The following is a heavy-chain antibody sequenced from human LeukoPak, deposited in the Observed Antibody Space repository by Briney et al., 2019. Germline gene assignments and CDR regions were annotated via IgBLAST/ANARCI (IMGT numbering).Heavy chain of an antibody. J-gene: IGHJ4*02. D-gene: IGHD5-18*01. Sequence: GGSLRLSCAASGFTVSSYAMSWVRQAPGKGLEWVSAISGSGGSTYYADSVKGRFTISRDNSKNTLYLQMNSLRAEHTAVYYCAKWRDTTYYFDYWGQGTLVTVSS. CDR2: ISGSGGST. CDR3: AKWRDTTYYFDY. V-gene: IGHV3-23*01. CDR1: GFTVSSYA.